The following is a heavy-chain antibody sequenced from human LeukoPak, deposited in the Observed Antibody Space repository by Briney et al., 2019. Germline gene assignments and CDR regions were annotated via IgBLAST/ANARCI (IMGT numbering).Heavy chain of an antibody. CDR3: ARQRGYNYGYDDY. CDR1: VYTFPSYD. V-gene: IGHV1-8*01. Sequence: ASVNVSCMASVYTFPSYDINGVRQATGQGLEGVGWMNPNSGNTGYAQKFQGRVIKTRNNSIRTAYMELSSLTSEDTAVYYCARQRGYNYGYDDYWGQGTLVTVSS. J-gene: IGHJ4*02. D-gene: IGHD5-18*01. CDR2: MNPNSGNT.